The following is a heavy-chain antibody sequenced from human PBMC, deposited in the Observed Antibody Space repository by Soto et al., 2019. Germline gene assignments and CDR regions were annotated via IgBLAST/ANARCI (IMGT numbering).Heavy chain of an antibody. J-gene: IGHJ4*02. CDR1: GFTFSSYE. CDR2: ISSSGSTI. CDR3: ARGGYYYDSSGYPFDY. D-gene: IGHD3-22*01. V-gene: IGHV3-48*03. Sequence: EVQLVESGGGLVQPGGSLRLSCAASGFTFSSYEMNWVRQAPGKGLEWVSYISSSGSTIYYADSVEGRFTISRDNAKNSLYLQMNSLRAEDTAVYYCARGGYYYDSSGYPFDYWGQGTLVTVSS.